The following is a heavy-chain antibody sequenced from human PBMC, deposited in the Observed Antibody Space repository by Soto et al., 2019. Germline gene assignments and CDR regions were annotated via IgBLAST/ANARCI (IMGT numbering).Heavy chain of an antibody. J-gene: IGHJ4*02. V-gene: IGHV3-23*01. CDR2: ISGSGDST. CDR3: AKVPSVAGRRVLFDY. D-gene: IGHD6-19*01. CDR1: GFTFSSYA. Sequence: PGGSLRLSCAASGFTFSSYAMSWVRQAPGKGLEWVSTISGSGDSTYYADSVKGRFTISRDNSKNTLYLQMNSLRAEDTAVYYCAKVPSVAGRRVLFDYWGQGTLVTVSS.